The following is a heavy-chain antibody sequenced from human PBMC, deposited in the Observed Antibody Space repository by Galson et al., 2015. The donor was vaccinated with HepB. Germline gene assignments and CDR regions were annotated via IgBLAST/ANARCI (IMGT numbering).Heavy chain of an antibody. CDR1: GGTFSSYA. CDR2: IIPILGIA. D-gene: IGHD2-2*01. Sequence: SVKVSCKASGGTFSSYAISWVRQAPGQGLEWMGRIIPILGIANYAQKFQGRVTITADKSTSTAYMELSSLRSEDTAVYYCARDTFDVVVPAAPVTVTYYHYYGMDVWGQGTTVTVSS. J-gene: IGHJ6*02. V-gene: IGHV1-69*04. CDR3: ARDTFDVVVPAAPVTVTYYHYYGMDV.